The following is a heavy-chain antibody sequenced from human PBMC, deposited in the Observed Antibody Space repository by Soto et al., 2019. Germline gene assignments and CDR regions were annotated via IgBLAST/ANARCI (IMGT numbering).Heavy chain of an antibody. CDR2: ISYDGSNK. D-gene: IGHD3-16*01. Sequence: QVQLVESGGGVVQPGRSLRLSCAASGFTFSSYAMHWVRQAPGKGLEWVAVISYDGSNKYYADSVKGRFTISRDNSKNTLYLQMNSLRAEDTAVYYCAREGGSYDIDAFDICGQGTMVTVSS. CDR3: AREGGSYDIDAFDI. J-gene: IGHJ3*02. V-gene: IGHV3-30-3*01. CDR1: GFTFSSYA.